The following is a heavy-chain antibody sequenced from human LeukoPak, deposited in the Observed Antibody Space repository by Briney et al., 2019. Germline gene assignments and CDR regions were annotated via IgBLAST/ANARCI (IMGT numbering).Heavy chain of an antibody. J-gene: IGHJ4*02. Sequence: SETLSLTCTVSGDSISNYYWSWIRQPPGKGLEWIGHIYYSGSTNYNPSLKSRVTISVDTSKNQFSLKLSSVTAADTALYYCAREVLDPVTTHENWGQEALVTVS. D-gene: IGHD1-1*01. CDR2: IYYSGST. V-gene: IGHV4-59*12. CDR1: GDSISNYY. CDR3: AREVLDPVTTHEN.